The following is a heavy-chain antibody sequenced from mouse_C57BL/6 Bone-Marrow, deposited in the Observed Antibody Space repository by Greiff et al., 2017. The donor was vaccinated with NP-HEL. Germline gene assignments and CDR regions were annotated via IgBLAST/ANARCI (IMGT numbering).Heavy chain of an antibody. CDR3: TRGPYGSSPVAMDY. V-gene: IGHV5-9-1*02. CDR1: GFTFSSYA. D-gene: IGHD1-1*01. J-gene: IGHJ4*01. Sequence: DVHLVESGEGLVKPGGSLKLSCAASGFTFSSYAMSWVRQTPEKRLEWVAYISSGGDYIYYADTVKGRFTISRDNARNTLYLQMSSLKSEDTAMYYCTRGPYGSSPVAMDYWGQGTSVTVSS. CDR2: ISSGGDYI.